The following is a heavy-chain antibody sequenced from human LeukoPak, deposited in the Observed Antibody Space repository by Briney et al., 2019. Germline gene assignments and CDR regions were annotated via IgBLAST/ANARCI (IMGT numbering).Heavy chain of an antibody. CDR1: GFTFSSYS. D-gene: IGHD3-22*01. CDR3: ARGARGGSGYSSSYAFDI. V-gene: IGHV3-21*01. J-gene: IGHJ3*02. Sequence: GGSLRLSCAASGFTFSSYSMNWVRQAPGEGLEWVSSISSSSSYINYADSVKGRFTISRDNAKNSLYLQMNSLRAEDTAVYYCARGARGGSGYSSSYAFDIWGQGTMVTVSS. CDR2: ISSSSSYI.